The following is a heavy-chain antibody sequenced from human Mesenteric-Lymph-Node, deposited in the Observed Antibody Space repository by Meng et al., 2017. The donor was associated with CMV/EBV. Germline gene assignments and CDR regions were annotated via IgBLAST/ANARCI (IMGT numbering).Heavy chain of an antibody. CDR2: ISGSGGST. Sequence: GGSLRLSCSCSGFTFTSFAMSWVRQGPGKGLEWVSAISGSGGSTYYADSVKGRFTISRDNSKNTLYLQMNSLRAEDTAVYYCAKEMEDILTGYLDYWGQGTLVTVSS. CDR1: GFTFTSFA. V-gene: IGHV3-23*01. CDR3: AKEMEDILTGYLDY. J-gene: IGHJ4*02. D-gene: IGHD3-9*01.